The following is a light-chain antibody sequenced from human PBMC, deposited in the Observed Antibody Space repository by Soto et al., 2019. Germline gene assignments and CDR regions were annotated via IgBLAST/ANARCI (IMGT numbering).Light chain of an antibody. V-gene: IGLV2-14*01. Sequence: QSALTQPASVSESPGQSITISCTGTSSDVGGYNSVSWYQQHPGKAPKLMIYDVSNRPSGVSNRFSGSKSGNTASLIISGLQAEDEADYYCSSYTSGSTPVFGGGTKLTVL. CDR1: SSDVGGYNS. J-gene: IGLJ3*02. CDR3: SSYTSGSTPV. CDR2: DVS.